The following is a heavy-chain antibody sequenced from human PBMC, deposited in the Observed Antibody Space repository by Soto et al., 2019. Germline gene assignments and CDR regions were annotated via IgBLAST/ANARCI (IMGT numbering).Heavy chain of an antibody. CDR1: GYTFTSYG. D-gene: IGHD3-10*01. Sequence: ASVKVSCKASGYTFTSYGISWVRQAPGQGLEWMGWISAYNGNTNYAQKFQGRVTITADESTSTAYMELSSLRSEDTAVYYCARDPYGSRINWFDHWGQGTLVTVSS. CDR2: ISAYNGNT. J-gene: IGHJ5*02. CDR3: ARDPYGSRINWFDH. V-gene: IGHV1-18*01.